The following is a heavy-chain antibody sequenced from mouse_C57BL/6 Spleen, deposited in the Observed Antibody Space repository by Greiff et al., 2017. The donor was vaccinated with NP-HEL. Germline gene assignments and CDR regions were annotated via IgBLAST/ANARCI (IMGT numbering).Heavy chain of an antibody. J-gene: IGHJ1*03. Sequence: EVQRVESGPGLVKPSQSLSLTCSVTGYPITSGYYWNWIRQFPGNKLEWMGYISYDGSNNYNPSLKNRISITRDTSKNQFFLKLNSVTTEVTATYYCARDTPLYYDYDWYFDVWGTGTTVTVSS. V-gene: IGHV3-6*01. D-gene: IGHD2-4*01. CDR3: ARDTPLYYDYDWYFDV. CDR1: GYPITSGYY. CDR2: ISYDGSN.